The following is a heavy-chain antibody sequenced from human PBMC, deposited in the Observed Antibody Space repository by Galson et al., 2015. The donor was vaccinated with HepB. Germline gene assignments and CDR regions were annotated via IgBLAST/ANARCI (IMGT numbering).Heavy chain of an antibody. V-gene: IGHV3-30*01. D-gene: IGHD1-1*01. CDR2: ISDDGKTA. J-gene: IGHJ4*02. CDR3: ARDSNWNFDC. CDR1: GFTFTSYN. Sequence: SLRLSCATSGFTFTSYNMHWVRQSPVKGLEWLAIISDDGKTAFYADSVKGRFTISRDNSKNTLSLQMNSLRPDDTAVYYCARDSNWNFDCWGQGTLVTVSS.